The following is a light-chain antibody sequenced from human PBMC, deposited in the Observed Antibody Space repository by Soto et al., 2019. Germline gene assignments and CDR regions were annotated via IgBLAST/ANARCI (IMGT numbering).Light chain of an antibody. Sequence: EIVLTQSPATLSLSPGERATLSCRASQSVRSYLAWYQQKPGQAPRLLIYDASNRATGIPARFSGSGSGTDFTLTISSLEPEDFAVYYCQARSNWPPYTFGQGTKVDIK. CDR1: QSVRSY. J-gene: IGKJ2*01. CDR3: QARSNWPPYT. CDR2: DAS. V-gene: IGKV3-11*01.